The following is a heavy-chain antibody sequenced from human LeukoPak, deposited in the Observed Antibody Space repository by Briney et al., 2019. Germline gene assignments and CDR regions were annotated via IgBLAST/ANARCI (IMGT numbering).Heavy chain of an antibody. CDR2: ISTYNGNT. Sequence: GASVKVSCKASGGTFSSYAISWVRQAPGQGLEWMGWISTYNGNTNYAQKLQGRVTMTTDTSTSTAYMELRSLGSDDTAVYYCAREAQHLVSGWFDPWGQGTLVTVSS. CDR1: GGTFSSYA. D-gene: IGHD6-13*01. V-gene: IGHV1-18*01. CDR3: AREAQHLVSGWFDP. J-gene: IGHJ5*02.